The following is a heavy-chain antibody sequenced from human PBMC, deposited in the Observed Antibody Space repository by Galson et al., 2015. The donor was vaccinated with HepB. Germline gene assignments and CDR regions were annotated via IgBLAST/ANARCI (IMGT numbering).Heavy chain of an antibody. D-gene: IGHD5-18*01. V-gene: IGHV1-2*04. CDR2: INPNSGGT. CDR3: ARGTDTAYYYYYGMDV. Sequence: SCKASGYTFTGYYMHWVRQAPGQGLEWMGWINPNSGGTNYAQKFQGWVTMTRDTSISTAYMELSRLRSDDTAVYYCARGTDTAYYYYYGMDVWGQGTTVTVSS. J-gene: IGHJ6*02. CDR1: GYTFTGYY.